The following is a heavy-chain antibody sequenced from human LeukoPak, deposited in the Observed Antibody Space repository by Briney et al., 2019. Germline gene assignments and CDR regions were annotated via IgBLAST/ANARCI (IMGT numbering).Heavy chain of an antibody. D-gene: IGHD6-6*01. V-gene: IGHV4-59*08. Sequence: PSETLSLTCSVSGGSISSYYWSWIRQPPGKGLEWIGYIYYSGSTNYNPSLKSRVTISLDTSKNQFSLKLSSMTDADTAVYYCARRGAARRYDGMDVWGQGTTVTVSS. CDR1: GGSISSYY. CDR2: IYYSGST. CDR3: ARRGAARRYDGMDV. J-gene: IGHJ6*02.